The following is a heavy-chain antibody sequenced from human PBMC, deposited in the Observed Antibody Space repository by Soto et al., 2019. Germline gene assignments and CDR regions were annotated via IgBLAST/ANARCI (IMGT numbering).Heavy chain of an antibody. CDR2: MYYSGRT. CDR1: GGSISSGGYY. Sequence: SETLSLTCTVSGGSISSGGYYWSWIRQHPGKGLEWIGYMYYSGRTYHNPSLESRVTISVDTSKNQFSLKLSSVTAADTAVYYCARVFGFGGMDVWGQGTTVTVSS. V-gene: IGHV4-31*03. D-gene: IGHD3-10*01. J-gene: IGHJ6*02. CDR3: ARVFGFGGMDV.